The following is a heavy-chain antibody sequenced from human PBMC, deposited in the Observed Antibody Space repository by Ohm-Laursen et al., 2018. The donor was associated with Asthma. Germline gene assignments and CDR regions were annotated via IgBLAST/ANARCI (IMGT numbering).Heavy chain of an antibody. J-gene: IGHJ4*02. CDR3: ARGSFYFESTGYYFFDH. V-gene: IGHV4-31*03. Sequence: TLSLTCTVSGGSISSGGYYWSWIRQHPVKGLEWIGYIYYSGITYSNPSPRSRVTISVDTSKNQFSLNLTSVTAADTAVYYCARGSFYFESTGYYFFDHWGQGALVTVSS. D-gene: IGHD3-22*01. CDR1: GGSISSGGYY. CDR2: IYYSGIT.